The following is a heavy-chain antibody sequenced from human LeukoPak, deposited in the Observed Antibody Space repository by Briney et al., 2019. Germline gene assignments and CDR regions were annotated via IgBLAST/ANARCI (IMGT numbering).Heavy chain of an antibody. CDR3: ARDARAVAAAGTSAFDI. J-gene: IGHJ3*02. D-gene: IGHD6-13*01. CDR2: INADGSAT. CDR1: GFTFSSNW. V-gene: IGHV3-74*01. Sequence: PGGSLRLSCAASGFTFSSNWMHWVRQAPGKGLVWASHINADGSATTYADSVKGRFTISRDNAKNTLYLQMNSLRAEDTAVYYCARDARAVAAAGTSAFDIWGQGTMVTVSS.